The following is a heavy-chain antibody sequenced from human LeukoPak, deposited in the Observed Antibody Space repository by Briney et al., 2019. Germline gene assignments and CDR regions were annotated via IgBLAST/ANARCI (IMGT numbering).Heavy chain of an antibody. CDR3: ARAVTGVAYYFDY. D-gene: IGHD6-19*01. J-gene: IGHJ4*02. V-gene: IGHV4-30-2*01. Sequence: SETLSLTCTVSGDSLSSGDYSWSWIRQPPGKGLEWIGYIYHSGSTYYNPSLKSRVTISVDGSTNQFSLRLSSVTAADTAVYYCARAVTGVAYYFDYWGQGTLVTVSS. CDR1: GDSLSSGDYS. CDR2: IYHSGST.